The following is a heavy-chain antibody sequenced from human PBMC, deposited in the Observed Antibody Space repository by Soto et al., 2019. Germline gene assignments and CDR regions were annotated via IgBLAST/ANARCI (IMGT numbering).Heavy chain of an antibody. CDR1: GYTFTSYG. V-gene: IGHV1-18*01. CDR3: ARDRFPPISTELRLIYSDY. Sequence: QVQLVQSGAEVKKPGASVKVSCKASGYTFTSYGISWVRQAPGQGLEWMGWISAYNGNTNYAQKLQGRVTMTTDTSTSTAYMELRSLRSDDTAVYYCARDRFPPISTELRLIYSDYWGQGTLVTVSS. CDR2: ISAYNGNT. J-gene: IGHJ4*02. D-gene: IGHD3-10*01.